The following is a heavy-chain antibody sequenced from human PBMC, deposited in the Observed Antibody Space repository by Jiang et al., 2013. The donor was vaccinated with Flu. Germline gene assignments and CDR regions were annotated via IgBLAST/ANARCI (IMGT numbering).Heavy chain of an antibody. V-gene: IGHV4-34*01. CDR1: GGSFSDYY. Sequence: LLKPSETLSLTCAVYGGSFSDYYWTWIRQPPGKGLEWIGEINHSGSTNYNPSLKSRVTISLDTSKNQFSLKLSSVTAADTAVYYCAREGRGYSSSQDAFDIWGQGTMVTVSS. J-gene: IGHJ3*02. D-gene: IGHD6-13*01. CDR2: INHSGST. CDR3: AREGRGYSSSQDAFDI.